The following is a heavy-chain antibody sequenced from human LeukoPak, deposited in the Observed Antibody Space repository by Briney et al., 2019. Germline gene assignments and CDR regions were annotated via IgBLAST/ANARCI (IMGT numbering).Heavy chain of an antibody. CDR1: GGSFSGYY. Sequence: PSETLSHTCAVYGGSFSGYYWSWIRQPPGKGLEWIGEINHSGSTNYNPSLKSRVTISVDTSKNQFSLKLSSVTAADTAVYYCARGLWGIVVVVAATSYWYFDLWGRGTLVTVSS. D-gene: IGHD2-15*01. J-gene: IGHJ2*01. CDR3: ARGLWGIVVVVAATSYWYFDL. CDR2: INHSGST. V-gene: IGHV4-34*01.